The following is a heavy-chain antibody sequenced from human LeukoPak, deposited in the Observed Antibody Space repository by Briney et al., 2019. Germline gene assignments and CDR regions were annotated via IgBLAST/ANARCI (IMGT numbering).Heavy chain of an antibody. D-gene: IGHD1-7*01. J-gene: IGHJ4*02. Sequence: PSETLSLTCTVSGGSISSYYWSWIRQPPGKGLEWIGYIYYSGSTNYNPSLKSRVTISVDTSKNQFSLKLSSVTAADTAVYYCARGLYNWNYAVLSYFYYWGQGTLVTVSS. V-gene: IGHV4-59*01. CDR1: GGSISSYY. CDR3: ARGLYNWNYAVLSYFYY. CDR2: IYYSGST.